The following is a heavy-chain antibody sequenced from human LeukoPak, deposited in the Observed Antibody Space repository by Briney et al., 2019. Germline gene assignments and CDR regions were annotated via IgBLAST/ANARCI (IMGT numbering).Heavy chain of an antibody. Sequence: GGSLGLSCAASGFTFTYYWMHWVRQAPGKGLVWVARINGDGSSTNYADSVKGRFTISRDNAKNTLYLQMNSLRAEDTAVYYCANDDFGASGLPDYWGQGTLVTVSS. CDR2: INGDGSST. CDR3: ANDDFGASGLPDY. CDR1: GFTFTYYW. D-gene: IGHD4-17*01. V-gene: IGHV3-74*01. J-gene: IGHJ4*02.